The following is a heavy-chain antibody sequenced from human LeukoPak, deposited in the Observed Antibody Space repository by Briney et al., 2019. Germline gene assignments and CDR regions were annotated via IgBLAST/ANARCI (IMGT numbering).Heavy chain of an antibody. V-gene: IGHV1-18*01. Sequence: ASVKVSCKASGYTFTSYGISWVRQAPGQGLEWMGWISAYNGNTNYAQKLQGRVTMTTDTSTSTAYMELRSLRSDDTAVYYCARDSGIAVATAFDYWGQGTLVTVSS. CDR2: ISAYNGNT. CDR3: ARDSGIAVATAFDY. D-gene: IGHD6-19*01. J-gene: IGHJ4*02. CDR1: GYTFTSYG.